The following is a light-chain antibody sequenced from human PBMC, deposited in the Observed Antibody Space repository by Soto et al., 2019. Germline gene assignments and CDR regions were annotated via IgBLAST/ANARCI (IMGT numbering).Light chain of an antibody. V-gene: IGKV3-20*01. CDR2: GGS. J-gene: IGKJ5*01. Sequence: IVLTQSPDTLSLSPGEGATLSCRASQSVVKIFLAWYQQKPGQAPRLLLYGGSNRATGIPDRISGSGSGTDFNLTISRLETGDCAVYYCQQYHDSLATFGQGTRLEIK. CDR1: QSVVKIF. CDR3: QQYHDSLAT.